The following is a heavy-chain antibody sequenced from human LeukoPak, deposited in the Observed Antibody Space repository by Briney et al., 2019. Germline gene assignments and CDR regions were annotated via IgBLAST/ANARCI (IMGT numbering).Heavy chain of an antibody. J-gene: IGHJ5*02. Sequence: SETLSLTCTVSGGSISSYYWSWIRQPPGKGLEWIGYIYTSGSTNYNPSLKSRVTISVDTSKNQFSLKLSSVTAADTAVYYCARLWGYCSSTSCQQDWFDPWGQGTLVTVSS. CDR2: IYTSGST. CDR3: ARLWGYCSSTSCQQDWFDP. V-gene: IGHV4-4*09. D-gene: IGHD2-2*01. CDR1: GGSISSYY.